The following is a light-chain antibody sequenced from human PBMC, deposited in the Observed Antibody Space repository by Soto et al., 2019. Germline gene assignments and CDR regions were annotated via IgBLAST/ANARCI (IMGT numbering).Light chain of an antibody. CDR2: DVV. J-gene: IGLJ1*01. Sequence: QSALTQSAPVSGSPGQSITISCTGTSSDVGGYNYVSWYQQYPGKAPKFIIYDVVNRPSGVSNRFSGSKSGNTASLTISGLQAEDEADYYCASYTTSSTYVFGTGTKLTVL. CDR1: SSDVGGYNY. V-gene: IGLV2-14*01. CDR3: ASYTTSSTYV.